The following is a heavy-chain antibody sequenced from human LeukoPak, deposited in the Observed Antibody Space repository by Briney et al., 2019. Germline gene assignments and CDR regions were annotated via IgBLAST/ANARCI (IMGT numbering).Heavy chain of an antibody. J-gene: IGHJ6*03. Sequence: GGSLRLSCAASGFTFSSYSMNWVRQAPGKGLEWVSYISSSSSTIYYADSVKGRFTISRDNAKNSLYLQMNSLRAEDTAVYYCAREPDFWSGHHMDVWGKGTTVTVS. D-gene: IGHD3-3*01. V-gene: IGHV3-48*01. CDR1: GFTFSSYS. CDR3: AREPDFWSGHHMDV. CDR2: ISSSSSTI.